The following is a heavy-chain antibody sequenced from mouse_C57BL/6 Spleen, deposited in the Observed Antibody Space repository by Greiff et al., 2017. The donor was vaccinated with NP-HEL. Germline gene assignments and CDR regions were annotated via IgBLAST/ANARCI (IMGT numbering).Heavy chain of an antibody. J-gene: IGHJ1*03. CDR1: GFTFSSYG. V-gene: IGHV5-6*02. CDR3: ARQEDDYDVWYFDV. D-gene: IGHD2-4*01. CDR2: ISSGGSYT. Sequence: EVMLVESGGDLVKPGGSLKLSCAASGFTFSSYGMSWVRQTPDKRLEWVATISSGGSYTYYPDSVKGRFTISRDNAKNTLYLQMSSLKSEDTAMYYCARQEDDYDVWYFDVWGTGTTVTVSS.